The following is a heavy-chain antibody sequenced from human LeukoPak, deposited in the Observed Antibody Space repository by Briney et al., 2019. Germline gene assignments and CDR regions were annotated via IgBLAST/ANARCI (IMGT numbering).Heavy chain of an antibody. CDR3: ARGVDYYENSGTIDY. Sequence: GGSLRLSCTASGFNFGSDAMHWVRQAPGKGLEWVAFIWSDGSNDHYADSVKGRFTISRDNSKNTVCLQMNSLRVEDTAVYYCARGVDYYENSGTIDYWGQGTLVTVSS. J-gene: IGHJ4*02. D-gene: IGHD3-22*01. CDR2: IWSDGSND. CDR1: GFNFGSDA. V-gene: IGHV3-33*01.